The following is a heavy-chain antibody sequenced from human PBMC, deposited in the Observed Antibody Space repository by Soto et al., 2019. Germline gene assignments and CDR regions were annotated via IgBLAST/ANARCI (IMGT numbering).Heavy chain of an antibody. J-gene: IGHJ6*02. CDR3: ARVRYSSPIAGMDV. D-gene: IGHD6-13*01. CDR1: GFTVSSNY. CDR2: IYSGGST. Sequence: RLSCAASGFTVSSNYMSWVRQAPGKGLEWVSVIYSGGSTYYADSVKGRFTISRDNSKNTLYLQMNSLRAEDTAVYYCARVRYSSPIAGMDVWGQGTTVTVSS. V-gene: IGHV3-53*01.